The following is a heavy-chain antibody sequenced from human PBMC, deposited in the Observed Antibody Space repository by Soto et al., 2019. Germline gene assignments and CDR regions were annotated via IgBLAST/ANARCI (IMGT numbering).Heavy chain of an antibody. CDR1: ANSFSTYG. CDR2: IIPIFDST. V-gene: IGHV1-69*01. J-gene: IGHJ6*02. CDR3: AGGREEAVGVMLINYYAMDV. D-gene: IGHD3-16*01. Sequence: QVQLVQSGAEVKKPGSSVKVSCKASANSFSTYGLSGVRQAPGQGLGWMGGIIPIFDSTTYAQKFEGRVTITADESTNTAYMELSSLRSEDTAIYYCAGGREEAVGVMLINYYAMDVWGQGTAVTVSS.